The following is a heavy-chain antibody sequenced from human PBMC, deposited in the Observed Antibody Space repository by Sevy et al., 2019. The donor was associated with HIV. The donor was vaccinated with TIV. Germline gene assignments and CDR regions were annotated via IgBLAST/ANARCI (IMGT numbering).Heavy chain of an antibody. CDR3: TLEGLYCSGGSCYSEGFDT. CDR1: GFPFNNAW. D-gene: IGHD2-15*01. V-gene: IGHV3-15*01. CDR2: IKSKTDGGTT. J-gene: IGHJ4*02. Sequence: GGSLRLSCAAFGFPFNNAWMSWARQAPGKGLEWVGRIKSKTDGGTTDYATPVKGRFTISRDDSKNTLYLQMNSLKTDDTAVYYCTLEGLYCSGGSCYSEGFDTWGQGTLVTVSS.